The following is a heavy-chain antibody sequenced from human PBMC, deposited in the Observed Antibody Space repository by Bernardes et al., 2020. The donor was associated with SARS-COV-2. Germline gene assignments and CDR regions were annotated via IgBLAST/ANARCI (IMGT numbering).Heavy chain of an antibody. Sequence: VGSLRLSCAASGFTFRTYAMSWVRQAPGKGLEWVSSISGSGGSIYYADSVQGRFTISRDNSKNTLYLQMNSLTAEDTAVYFCAKVPKGMVFYYYAMDVWGQGTTVTVSS. CDR1: GFTFRTYA. CDR3: AKVPKGMVFYYYAMDV. J-gene: IGHJ6*02. V-gene: IGHV3-23*01. D-gene: IGHD3-10*01. CDR2: ISGSGGSI.